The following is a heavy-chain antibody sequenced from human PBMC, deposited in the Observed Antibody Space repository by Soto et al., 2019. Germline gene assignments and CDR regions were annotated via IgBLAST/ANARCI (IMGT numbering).Heavy chain of an antibody. V-gene: IGHV3-23*01. Sequence: PGGSLRLSCAASGFTFSSYAMSWVRQAPGKGLEWVSAISGSGGSAYYADSVKGRFTISRDNSKNTLYLQMNSLRAEDTAVYYCAKDTAVAGTHDDYWGQGTLVTVSS. J-gene: IGHJ4*02. D-gene: IGHD6-19*01. CDR2: ISGSGGSA. CDR1: GFTFSSYA. CDR3: AKDTAVAGTHDDY.